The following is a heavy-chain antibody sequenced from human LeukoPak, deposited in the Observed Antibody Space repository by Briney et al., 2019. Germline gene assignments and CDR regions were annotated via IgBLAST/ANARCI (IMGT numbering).Heavy chain of an antibody. CDR2: IYYSGST. Sequence: SETLSLTCTVSGGSISSSSYYWGWIRQPPGKGLEWIGSIYYSGSTYYNPSLKSRVTISVDTSKNQFSLKLSSVTAADTAVYFCARGYGLGSPYYFVYWGQGTLVTVSS. V-gene: IGHV4-39*07. J-gene: IGHJ4*02. D-gene: IGHD3/OR15-3a*01. CDR3: ARGYGLGSPYYFVY. CDR1: GGSISSSSYY.